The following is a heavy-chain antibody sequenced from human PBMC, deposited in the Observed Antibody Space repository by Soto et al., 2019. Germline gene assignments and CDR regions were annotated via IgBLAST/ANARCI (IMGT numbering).Heavy chain of an antibody. Sequence: ASVKVSCKASGGTFSSYTISWVRQAPGQGLEWMGRIIPILGIANYAQKFQGRVTITADKSTSTAYMELSSLRSEDTAVYYFAREGLYPTVTIYYFDYWGQGTLVTVSS. CDR3: AREGLYPTVTIYYFDY. J-gene: IGHJ4*02. CDR2: IIPILGIA. D-gene: IGHD4-4*01. CDR1: GGTFSSYT. V-gene: IGHV1-69*04.